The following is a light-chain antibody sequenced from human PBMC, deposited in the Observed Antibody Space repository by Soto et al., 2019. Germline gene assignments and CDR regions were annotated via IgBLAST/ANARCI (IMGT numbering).Light chain of an antibody. V-gene: IGKV3-20*01. CDR3: QQYGSSLLT. J-gene: IGKJ4*01. CDR1: QSVSSSY. Sequence: EVVWPQSPGTLSLSPGYRAPTSGRSSQSVSSSYLAWYQQKPGQAPRLLIYGASSRATGIPDRFSGSGSGTDFNLTISRLAPEDFAVYYGQQYGSSLLTFGGGTKLDIK. CDR2: GAS.